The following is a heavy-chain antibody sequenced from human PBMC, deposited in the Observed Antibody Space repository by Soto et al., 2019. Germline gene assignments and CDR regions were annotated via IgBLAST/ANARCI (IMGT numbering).Heavy chain of an antibody. CDR2: ISKDGSSK. CDR3: ARSRSGAVADSFDP. CDR1: GFIFSRYA. Sequence: PGGSLRLSCAASGFIFSRYAIHWVRQAPGKGLEWLAVISKDGSSKYYLDSVKGRFTISRDNSKNTVHLEMNSLRDEDTALYYCARSRSGAVADSFDPWGQGTLVTVSS. J-gene: IGHJ5*02. V-gene: IGHV3-30*04. D-gene: IGHD3-10*01.